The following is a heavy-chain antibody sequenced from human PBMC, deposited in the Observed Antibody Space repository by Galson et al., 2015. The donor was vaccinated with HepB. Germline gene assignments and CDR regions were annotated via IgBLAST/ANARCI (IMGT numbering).Heavy chain of an antibody. Sequence: SLRLSCAASGFTFSSYWMSWVRQAPGKGLEWVANIKQDGSEKYYVDSVKGRFTISRDNAKNSLYLQMNSLRAEDTAVYYCARVGTYYDFWSGYYPYPTFDYWGQGTLVTVSS. V-gene: IGHV3-7*01. J-gene: IGHJ4*02. CDR1: GFTFSSYW. CDR3: ARVGTYYDFWSGYYPYPTFDY. CDR2: IKQDGSEK. D-gene: IGHD3-3*01.